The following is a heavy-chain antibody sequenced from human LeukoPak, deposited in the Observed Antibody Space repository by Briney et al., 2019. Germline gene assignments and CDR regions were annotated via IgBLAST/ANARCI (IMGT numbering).Heavy chain of an antibody. CDR2: IYYSGST. J-gene: IGHJ4*02. CDR1: GGSISSSSYY. V-gene: IGHV4-39*01. CDR3: ARHKDSGSYFDY. Sequence: PSETLSLTCTVSGGSISSSSYYWGWIRQPPGKGLEWIGSIYYSGSTYYNPSLKSRVTISVDTSKNQFSLKLSSVTAADTAVYYCARHKDSGSYFDYWGQGTLVTVSS. D-gene: IGHD1-26*01.